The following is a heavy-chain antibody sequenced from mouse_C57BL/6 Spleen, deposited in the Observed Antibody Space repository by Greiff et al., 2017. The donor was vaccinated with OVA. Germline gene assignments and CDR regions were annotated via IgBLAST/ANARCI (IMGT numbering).Heavy chain of an antibody. V-gene: IGHV1-26*01. CDR3: ARGSKGSLTWYAMDY. CDR1: GYTFTDYY. CDR2: INPNNGGT. Sequence: EVQLQQSGPELVKPGASVKISCKASGYTFTDYYMNWVKQSHGKSLEWIGDINPNNGGTSYNQKFKGKATLTVDKSSSTAYMELRSLTSEDSAVYYCARGSKGSLTWYAMDYWGQGTSVTVSS. D-gene: IGHD1-3*01. J-gene: IGHJ4*01.